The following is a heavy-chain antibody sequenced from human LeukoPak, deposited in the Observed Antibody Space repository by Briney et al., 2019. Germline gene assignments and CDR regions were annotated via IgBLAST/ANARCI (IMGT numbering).Heavy chain of an antibody. CDR1: GFTFSSYG. CDR3: ARDRGAYCSGGSCYSRNWFDP. V-gene: IGHV3-NL1*01. CDR2: IYSGGTT. Sequence: PGRSLRLSCAASGFTFSSYGMHWVRQAPGKGLEWVSVIYSGGTTYYADSVKGRFTVSRDDSKNTLYLQMNSLRVEDTAVYYCARDRGAYCSGGSCYSRNWFDPWGQGTLVTVSS. D-gene: IGHD2-15*01. J-gene: IGHJ5*02.